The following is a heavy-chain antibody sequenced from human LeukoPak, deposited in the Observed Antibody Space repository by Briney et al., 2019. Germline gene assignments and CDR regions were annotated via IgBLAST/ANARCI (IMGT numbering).Heavy chain of an antibody. Sequence: SETLSLTCTVSGGSFSGYYSSWIRQPPGKGLEWVGEINHSGSTNYNPSLKSRVTISVDTSKNQFSLKLSSVTAADTAVYYCARGVNVLRYFDWLSRSGWFDPWGQCTLVTVSS. D-gene: IGHD3-9*01. J-gene: IGHJ5*02. CDR2: INHSGST. CDR1: GGSFSGYY. CDR3: ARGVNVLRYFDWLSRSGWFDP. V-gene: IGHV4-34*01.